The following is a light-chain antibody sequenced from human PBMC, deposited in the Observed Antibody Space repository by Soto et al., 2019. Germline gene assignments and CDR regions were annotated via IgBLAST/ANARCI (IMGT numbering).Light chain of an antibody. Sequence: QSALAQPRSVSGSPGQSVTISCTGTSSDVGGYNYVSWYQQHPGKAPKLMIYDVSERPSGVPDRFYGSKSGNTASLTISGLQAEDEDDYYCCSYAGSFYVFGTGTKVTVL. V-gene: IGLV2-11*01. CDR1: SSDVGGYNY. CDR2: DVS. CDR3: CSYAGSFYV. J-gene: IGLJ1*01.